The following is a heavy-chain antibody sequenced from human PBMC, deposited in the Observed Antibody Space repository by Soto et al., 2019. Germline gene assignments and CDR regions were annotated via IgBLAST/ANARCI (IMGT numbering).Heavy chain of an antibody. J-gene: IGHJ4*02. CDR1: GDTFSTYT. CDR2: IIPAHDIT. Sequence: QVQLVQSGAEVKRPGSSVMVSCKTSGDTFSTYTFTWVRQAPGQGLEWLGRIIPAHDITNYAQNFQGRVTITADKSTNTAYMELSSLRSEDTAIYYCARDYKRCVIDACYSPSDYWGQGTLVTVSS. CDR3: ARDYKRCVIDACYSPSDY. D-gene: IGHD2-15*01. V-gene: IGHV1-69*08.